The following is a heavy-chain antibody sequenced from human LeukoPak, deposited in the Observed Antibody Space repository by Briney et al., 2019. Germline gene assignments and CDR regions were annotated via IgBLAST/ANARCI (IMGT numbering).Heavy chain of an antibody. J-gene: IGHJ4*02. V-gene: IGHV4-39*07. Sequence: SETLSLTCTVSGGSVSTSDYYWGWIRQSPVKGLEWIVDVFYTGKTNYNPSLRGRPTISIDPSKNQFSLKLTYVTAADSAVYYCARVFDSWGQGTLVTVSS. CDR3: ARVFDS. CDR2: VFYTGKT. CDR1: GGSVSTSDYY.